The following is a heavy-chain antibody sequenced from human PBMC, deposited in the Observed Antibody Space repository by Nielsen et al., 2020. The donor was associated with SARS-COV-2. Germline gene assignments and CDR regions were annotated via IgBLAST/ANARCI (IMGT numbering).Heavy chain of an antibody. D-gene: IGHD5-24*01. J-gene: IGHJ4*02. Sequence: GESLKISCAASGFTFSSYAMHWVRQAPGKGLEWVAVISYDGSNKYYADSVKGRFTISRDNSKNTLYLQMNSLRAEDTAVYYCAKDLQDGYNSADIDYWGQGTLVTVSS. CDR2: ISYDGSNK. V-gene: IGHV3-30-3*01. CDR1: GFTFSSYA. CDR3: AKDLQDGYNSADIDY.